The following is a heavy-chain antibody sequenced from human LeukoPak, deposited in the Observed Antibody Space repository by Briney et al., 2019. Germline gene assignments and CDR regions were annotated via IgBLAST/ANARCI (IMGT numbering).Heavy chain of an antibody. CDR3: AKAQGYGSGSSWDY. J-gene: IGHJ4*02. CDR1: GFTFSSYA. CDR2: ISGSGGST. D-gene: IGHD3-10*01. Sequence: GGSLRLSCAASGFTFSSYAMSGVRQAPGKGLEWVSAISGSGGSTYYADSVKGRFTISRDNSKNTLYLQMNSLRAEDTAVYYCAKAQGYGSGSSWDYWGQGTLVTVSS. V-gene: IGHV3-23*01.